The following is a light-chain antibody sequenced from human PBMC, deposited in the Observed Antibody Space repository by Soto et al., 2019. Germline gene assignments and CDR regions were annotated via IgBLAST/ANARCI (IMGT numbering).Light chain of an antibody. Sequence: EIVLTQSPGTLSLSPGERATLSCRASQSVSSSYLAWYQQKPGQAPRLLISGASSRATGIPDRFSGSGSETYSTPSISRQEPQDFAVHYCQQDASSPPWTFGQGTKVEIK. V-gene: IGKV3-20*01. J-gene: IGKJ1*01. CDR3: QQDASSPPWT. CDR1: QSVSSSY. CDR2: GAS.